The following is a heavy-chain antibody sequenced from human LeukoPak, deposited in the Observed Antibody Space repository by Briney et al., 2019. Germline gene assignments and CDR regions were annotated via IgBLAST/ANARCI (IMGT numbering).Heavy chain of an antibody. D-gene: IGHD3-3*01. V-gene: IGHV1-69*05. CDR1: GGTFSSYA. J-gene: IGHJ3*02. CDR2: IIPIFGTA. Sequence: SVKVSCKASGGTFSSYAISWVRQAPGQGIEWMGRIIPIFGTANYAQKFQGRVTITTDESTSTAYMELSSLRSEDTAVYYCATQLGITIFGVVTSIGDDAFDIWGQGTMVTVSS. CDR3: ATQLGITIFGVVTSIGDDAFDI.